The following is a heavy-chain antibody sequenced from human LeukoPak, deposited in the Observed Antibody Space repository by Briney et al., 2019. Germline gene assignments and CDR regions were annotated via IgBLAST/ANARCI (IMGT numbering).Heavy chain of an antibody. CDR1: GFTFSSYS. V-gene: IGHV3-48*04. J-gene: IGHJ4*02. CDR2: ISSSSSTI. Sequence: GGSLRLSCAASGFTFSSYSMNWVRQAPEKGLEWVSYISSSSSTIYYADSMRGRFTISRDNAKNSLYLQMNSLKPEDTAVYYCARVAEAAAFDSWGQGTLVTVSS. CDR3: ARVAEAAAFDS. D-gene: IGHD6-13*01.